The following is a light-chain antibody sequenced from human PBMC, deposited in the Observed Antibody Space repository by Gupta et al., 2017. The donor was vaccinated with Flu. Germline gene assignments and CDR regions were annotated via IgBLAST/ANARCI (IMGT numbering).Light chain of an antibody. CDR3: YSRDSSGNHWV. V-gene: IGLV3-19*01. J-gene: IGLJ3*02. CDR1: SLRSYY. Sequence: GQTVSITCRGDSLRSYYASWYQQKPGHAPVLIIYGKNNRPSVIPDRFSGSSSGNTASLTITGAQAEDEADYYCYSRDSSGNHWVFGGGTKLTVL. CDR2: GKN.